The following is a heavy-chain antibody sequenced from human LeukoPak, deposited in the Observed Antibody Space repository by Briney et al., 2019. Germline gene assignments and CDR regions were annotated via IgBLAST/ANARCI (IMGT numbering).Heavy chain of an antibody. CDR3: ARDVSYGPYFDY. D-gene: IGHD5-18*01. CDR2: ISAYNGNT. Sequence: ASVKVSCKASGYTFTSYGIRWVRQAPGQGLEWMGWISAYNGNTNYAQKLQGRVTMTTDTSTSTAYMELRSLRSDDTAVYYCARDVSYGPYFDYWGQGTLVTVSS. V-gene: IGHV1-18*01. CDR1: GYTFTSYG. J-gene: IGHJ4*02.